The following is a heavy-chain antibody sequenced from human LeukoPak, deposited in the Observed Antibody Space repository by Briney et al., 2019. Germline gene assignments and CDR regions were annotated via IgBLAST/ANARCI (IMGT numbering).Heavy chain of an antibody. V-gene: IGHV4-34*01. Sequence: SETLSLTCAVYGGSFSGYYWSWIRQPPGKGLEWIGEINHSGSTNYSPSLKSRVTISVDTSKNQFSLKVSSVTAADTAVYYCARGDFKSGSNWGQGTLVTVSS. CDR3: ARGDFKSGSN. D-gene: IGHD3-3*01. CDR1: GGSFSGYY. J-gene: IGHJ4*02. CDR2: INHSGST.